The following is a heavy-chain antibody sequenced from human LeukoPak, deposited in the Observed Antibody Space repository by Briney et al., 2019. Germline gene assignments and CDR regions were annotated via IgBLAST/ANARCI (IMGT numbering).Heavy chain of an antibody. CDR1: GFSFSSYN. J-gene: IGHJ4*02. CDR3: ATSFGATRGY. Sequence: PGISLRLSCAASGFSFSSYNMYWVRQAPGQGLEWVSSITTTGGSIYYADSVRGRFTISRDNAKNSLFLHMNTLRIEDTAVYYCATSFGATRGYWGQGTLVTVSS. CDR2: ITTTGGSI. V-gene: IGHV3-21*06. D-gene: IGHD3-10*01.